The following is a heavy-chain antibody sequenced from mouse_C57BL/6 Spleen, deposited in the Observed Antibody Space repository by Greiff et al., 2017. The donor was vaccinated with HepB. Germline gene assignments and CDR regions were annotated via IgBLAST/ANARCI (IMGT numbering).Heavy chain of an antibody. CDR2: INPNNGGT. CDR3: ARVEFYAMDY. J-gene: IGHJ4*01. Sequence: EVQLQQPGPELVKPGASVKISCKASGYTFTDYYMNWVKQSHGKSLEWIGDINPNNGGTSYNQKFKGKATLTVDKSSSTAYMELRSLTSEDSAVYYCARVEFYAMDYWGQGTSVTVSS. CDR1: GYTFTDYY. V-gene: IGHV1-26*01.